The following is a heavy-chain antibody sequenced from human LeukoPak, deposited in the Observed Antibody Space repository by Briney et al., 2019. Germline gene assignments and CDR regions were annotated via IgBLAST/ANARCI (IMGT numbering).Heavy chain of an antibody. CDR3: ARYGGFGGDSAQRNWFDP. V-gene: IGHV1-46*01. Sequence: GASVKVSCXASGYTFTSYYMHWVRQAPGQGLEWMGIINPSGGSTSYAQKFQGRVTMTRDTPTSTFYMEISSLRSEDTDVYYCARYGGFGGDSAQRNWFDPWGQGTLVTVSS. D-gene: IGHD3-16*01. J-gene: IGHJ5*02. CDR1: GYTFTSYY. CDR2: INPSGGST.